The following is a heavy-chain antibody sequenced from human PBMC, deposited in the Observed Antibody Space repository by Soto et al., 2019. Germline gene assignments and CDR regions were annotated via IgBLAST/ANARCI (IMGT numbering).Heavy chain of an antibody. Sequence: QVQLVQSGAEVKKPGASVKVSCKTSGDSFSAFYLHWVRQAPGQGLELLGWINPKGGATKYAQKFRGRVAMTRDTSIRTAYLELSSLRSDDTAIYYCARESGGATATLDYYYFYMDVWGKGTTVTVSS. CDR3: ARESGGATATLDYYYFYMDV. CDR1: GDSFSAFY. J-gene: IGHJ6*03. V-gene: IGHV1-2*02. CDR2: INPKGGAT. D-gene: IGHD5-12*01.